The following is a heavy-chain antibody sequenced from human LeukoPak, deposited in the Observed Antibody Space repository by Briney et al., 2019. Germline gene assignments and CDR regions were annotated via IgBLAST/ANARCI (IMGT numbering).Heavy chain of an antibody. CDR3: ARHKGNDFWSGYTYYYYYMDV. J-gene: IGHJ6*03. V-gene: IGHV4-39*01. D-gene: IGHD3-3*01. CDR2: IYYSGST. CDR1: GGSISSSSYY. Sequence: PSETLYLTCTVSGGSISSSSYYWGWIRQPPGKGLEWIGSIYYSGSTYYNPSLKSRVTISVDTSKNQFSLKLSSVTAADTTVYYCARHKGNDFWSGYTYYYYYMDVWGKGTTVTVSS.